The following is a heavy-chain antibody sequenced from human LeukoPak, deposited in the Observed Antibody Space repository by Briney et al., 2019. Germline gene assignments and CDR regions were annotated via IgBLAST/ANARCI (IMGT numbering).Heavy chain of an antibody. J-gene: IGHJ4*01. D-gene: IGHD6-13*01. CDR3: ARDGTAAGLYFDL. CDR1: GFTFSSYW. V-gene: IGHV3-7*01. CDR2: IRQDGGEK. Sequence: GGALRLSCAVSGFTFSSYWMNWVRQAPGKGLEWVASIRQDGGEKSYVDSVKGRFTISRDNTKNSLYLQMSSLRAEDTAVYYCARDGTAAGLYFDLWGQGTLVTVSS.